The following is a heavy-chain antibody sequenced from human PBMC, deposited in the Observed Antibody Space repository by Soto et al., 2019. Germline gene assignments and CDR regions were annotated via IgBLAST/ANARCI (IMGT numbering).Heavy chain of an antibody. CDR1: GGPISSGDYY. V-gene: IGHV4-30-4*01. D-gene: IGHD3-3*01. J-gene: IGHJ5*02. Sequence: QVQLQESGPGLVKPSQTLSLTCTVSGGPISSGDYYWSWIRQPPGKGLEWIGYIYYSGSTYYNPSLKSRVTISVDTSKNQFSLKLSSVTAADTAVYYCARDRTDFWSGYYLAGGWFDPWGQGTLVTVSS. CDR2: IYYSGST. CDR3: ARDRTDFWSGYYLAGGWFDP.